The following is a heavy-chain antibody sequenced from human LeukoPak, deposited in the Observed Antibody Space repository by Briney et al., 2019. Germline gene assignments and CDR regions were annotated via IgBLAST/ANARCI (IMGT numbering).Heavy chain of an antibody. V-gene: IGHV1-18*01. CDR3: ARDLIFRSTVTTI. D-gene: IGHD4-17*01. J-gene: IGHJ4*02. CDR1: GYTFTSYG. Sequence: VASVKVSCKASGYTFTSYGISWVRQAPGQGLEWMGWISAYNGNTNYAQKLQGTVTMTTDTSTSTAYMELRSLRSDDTAVYYCARDLIFRSTVTTIWGQGTLVTVSS. CDR2: ISAYNGNT.